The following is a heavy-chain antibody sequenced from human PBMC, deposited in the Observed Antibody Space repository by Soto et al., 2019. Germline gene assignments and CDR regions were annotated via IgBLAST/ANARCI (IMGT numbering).Heavy chain of an antibody. CDR2: ISSSSSYT. J-gene: IGHJ4*02. D-gene: IGHD3-22*01. CDR3: ARKYYYDSSGYFFDY. CDR1: GFTFSDYY. V-gene: IGHV3-11*06. Sequence: PGGSLRLSCAASGFTFSDYYMSWIRQAPGKGLEWVSYISSSSSYTNYADSVKGRFTISRDNAKNSLYLQMNSLRAEDTAVYYCARKYYYDSSGYFFDYWGQGTLVTVSS.